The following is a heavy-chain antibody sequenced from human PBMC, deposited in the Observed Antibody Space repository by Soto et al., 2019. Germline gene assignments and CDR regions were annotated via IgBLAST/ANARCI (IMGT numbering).Heavy chain of an antibody. D-gene: IGHD3-9*01. CDR3: ARDPLYYDILTGYSMEYYFDY. J-gene: IGHJ4*02. V-gene: IGHV3-30-3*01. CDR2: ISYDGSNK. Sequence: QVQLVESGGGVVQPGRSLRLSCAASGFTFSSYAMHWVRQAPGKGLEWVAVISYDGSNKYYADSVKGRFTISRDNSKNTLYLQMNSLRAEDTAVYYCARDPLYYDILTGYSMEYYFDYWGQGTLVTVSS. CDR1: GFTFSSYA.